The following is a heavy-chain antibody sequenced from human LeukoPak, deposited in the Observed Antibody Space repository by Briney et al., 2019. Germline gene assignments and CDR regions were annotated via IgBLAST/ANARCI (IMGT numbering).Heavy chain of an antibody. CDR1: GGSISSYY. Sequence: SETLSLTCTVSGGSISSYYWSWIRQPAGKGLKWIGRIYTSGSTNYNPSLKSRVPMSVDTSKNQFSLKLSSVTAADTAVYYCARTYYDILIGYSPYFDHWGQGTLVTVSS. CDR3: ARTYYDILIGYSPYFDH. V-gene: IGHV4-4*07. J-gene: IGHJ4*02. D-gene: IGHD3-9*01. CDR2: IYTSGST.